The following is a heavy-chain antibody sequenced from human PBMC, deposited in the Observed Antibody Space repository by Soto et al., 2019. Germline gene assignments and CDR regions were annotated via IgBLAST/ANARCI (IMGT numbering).Heavy chain of an antibody. J-gene: IGHJ3*02. CDR2: IYPGDSDT. D-gene: IGHD3-10*01. CDR3: ARTYYGSGSDYYSAFDI. CDR1: GYSFTSYW. V-gene: IGHV5-51*01. Sequence: PGESLKISCKGSGYSFTSYWIGWVRQMPGKGLEWMGMIYPGDSDTRYSPSFQGQVTISADKSISTAYLQWSSLKASDTAMYYCARTYYGSGSDYYSAFDIWGQGTMLTVS.